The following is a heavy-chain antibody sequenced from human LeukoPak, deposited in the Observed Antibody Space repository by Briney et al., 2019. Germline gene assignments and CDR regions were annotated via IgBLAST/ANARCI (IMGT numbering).Heavy chain of an antibody. V-gene: IGHV4-34*01. CDR1: GGSFSGYQ. CDR2: INHSGST. Sequence: SETLSLTCAVYGGSFSGYQWTWIRQPPGKGLEWIGEINHSGSTNYNPSLKSRVTISVDTSKNQFSLKLSSVTAADTAVYYCARGAPGYWGQGTLVTVSS. J-gene: IGHJ4*02. CDR3: ARGAPGY.